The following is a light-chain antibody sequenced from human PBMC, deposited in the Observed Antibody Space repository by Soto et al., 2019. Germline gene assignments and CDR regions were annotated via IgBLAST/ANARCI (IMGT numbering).Light chain of an antibody. CDR2: DAS. CDR1: QSVSSY. Sequence: EIVFTHSPATLSLSAWQRATLSCRASQSVSSYLAWYQQKPGQAPRLLIYDASNRAAGIPARFSGSGSGTDFTLTISGLEPEDFAVYYCQHRSNWPLTFGGGTKVDIK. J-gene: IGKJ4*01. V-gene: IGKV3-11*01. CDR3: QHRSNWPLT.